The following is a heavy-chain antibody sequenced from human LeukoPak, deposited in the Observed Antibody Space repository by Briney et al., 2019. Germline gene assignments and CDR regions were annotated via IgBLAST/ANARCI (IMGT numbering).Heavy chain of an antibody. Sequence: GGSLGLSCAASGFTFTSYAMSWVRQAPGKGLEWVSAISGSGGSTYYADSVKGRFTISRDNSKNTLYLQMNSLRAEDTAVYYCATRVGLTRYWYFDLWGRGTLVTVSS. CDR2: ISGSGGST. CDR3: ATRVGLTRYWYFDL. J-gene: IGHJ2*01. CDR1: GFTFTSYA. V-gene: IGHV3-23*01.